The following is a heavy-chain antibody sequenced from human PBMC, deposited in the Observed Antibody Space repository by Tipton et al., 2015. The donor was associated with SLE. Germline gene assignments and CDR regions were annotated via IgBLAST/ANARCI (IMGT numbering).Heavy chain of an antibody. D-gene: IGHD5-12*01. CDR1: GYTFASYD. V-gene: IGHV1-8*01. Sequence: QLVQSGAEVKKPGASVKVSCKASGYTFASYDINWVRQAPRQGLEWMGWMGPNSGNTGYAQKFQGRVTMTTDTSTSTAYMELRSLRSDDTAVYYCALRWPDTWTTVYWGQGTLVTVSS. J-gene: IGHJ4*02. CDR2: MGPNSGNT. CDR3: ALRWPDTWTTVY.